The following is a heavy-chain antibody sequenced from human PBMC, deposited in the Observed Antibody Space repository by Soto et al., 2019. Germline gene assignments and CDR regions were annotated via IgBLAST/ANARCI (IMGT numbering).Heavy chain of an antibody. J-gene: IGHJ4*02. D-gene: IGHD6-6*01. CDR1: GGSISSGDYY. V-gene: IGHV4-30-4*01. CDR2: IYYSGST. Sequence: SETLSLTCTVSGGSISSGDYYWSWIRQPPGKGLEWIGYIYYSGSTYYNPSLKSRVTISVDTSKNQFSLKLSSVTAADTAVYYCARGLTYSSSPGFDDWGQGTLVTVAS. CDR3: ARGLTYSSSPGFDD.